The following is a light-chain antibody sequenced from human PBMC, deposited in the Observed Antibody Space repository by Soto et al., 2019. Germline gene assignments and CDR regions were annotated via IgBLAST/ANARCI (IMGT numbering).Light chain of an antibody. J-gene: IGLJ1*01. CDR1: SSNIGTNF. V-gene: IGLV1-47*01. CDR2: RDD. Sequence: QSVLTQPPSASGAPGQRVTISCSGTSSNIGTNFEYWYQHPPGAAPSLLMFRDDHRPAAGPVRCSSSKSGSSASLAINGLRSEDEDAYYCAAWDASLNGFYVFGTGTKLTVL. CDR3: AAWDASLNGFYV.